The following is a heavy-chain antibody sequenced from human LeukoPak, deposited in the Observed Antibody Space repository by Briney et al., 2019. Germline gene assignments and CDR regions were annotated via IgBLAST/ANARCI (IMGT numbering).Heavy chain of an antibody. CDR3: AREKTVDYYYGMDV. D-gene: IGHD1-1*01. CDR1: GFTFSTYW. J-gene: IGHJ6*02. Sequence: GGSLRLSCAASGFTFSTYWMSWVRQAPGRGLEWVANIKQDGSEKHYVDSVKGRFTISRDNAKNSLYLQMNSLRAEDTAVYYCAREKTVDYYYGMDVWGQGTTVTVSS. V-gene: IGHV3-7*05. CDR2: IKQDGSEK.